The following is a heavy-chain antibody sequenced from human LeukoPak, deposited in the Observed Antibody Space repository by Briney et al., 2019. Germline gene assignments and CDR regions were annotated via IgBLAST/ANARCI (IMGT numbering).Heavy chain of an antibody. Sequence: ASVKVSCKASGYTFTGYYMHWVRQAPGQGLEWMGWINPNSGGTNYAQKFQGRVTMTRDTSISTAYMELSRLRSDDTAVYYRARVGTASKPYYYYYYMDVWGKGTTVTVSS. D-gene: IGHD7-27*01. CDR2: INPNSGGT. CDR3: ARVGTASKPYYYYYYMDV. CDR1: GYTFTGYY. V-gene: IGHV1-2*02. J-gene: IGHJ6*03.